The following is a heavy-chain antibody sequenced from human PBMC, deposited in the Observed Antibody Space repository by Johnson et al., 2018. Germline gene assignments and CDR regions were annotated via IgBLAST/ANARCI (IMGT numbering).Heavy chain of an antibody. CDR1: GGTFSSYA. CDR2: IIPIFGTA. V-gene: IGHV1-69*12. D-gene: IGHD3-9*01. J-gene: IGHJ6*03. Sequence: QVQLVQSGAEVKKXGYSVKVSCKASGGTFSSYAISWVRQAPGQGLEWMGGIIPIFGTANYAQKFQGRVTITADESTSTAYMELSSLRSEDTAVYYCASTSYYDILTGYLRYYYMDVWGKGTTVTVSS. CDR3: ASTSYYDILTGYLRYYYMDV.